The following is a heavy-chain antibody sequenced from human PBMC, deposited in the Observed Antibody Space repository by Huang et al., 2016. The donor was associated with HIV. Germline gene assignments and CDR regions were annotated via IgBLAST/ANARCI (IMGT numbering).Heavy chain of an antibody. J-gene: IGHJ4*02. V-gene: IGHV1-2*02. CDR3: ARDWSFGSSTSPAD. CDR2: INPKRGGT. CDR1: GYTFTDSN. Sequence: QVQLVQSGAEVKNPGASVRVSCKASGYTFTDSNIHWVRQAPGQGLECMGWINPKRGGTIYAQIFQGRITVTRDTTISTVHMDLRRIQSDDTAVYFCARDWSFGSSTSPADWGQGTLVTVSS. D-gene: IGHD6-6*01.